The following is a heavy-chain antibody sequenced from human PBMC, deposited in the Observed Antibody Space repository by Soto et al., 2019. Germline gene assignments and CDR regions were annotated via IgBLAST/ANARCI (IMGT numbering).Heavy chain of an antibody. V-gene: IGHV3-11*06. D-gene: IGHD2-15*01. CDR3: VRGGGGGLFDP. CDR1: GFTFGDSY. J-gene: IGHJ5*02. CDR2: ISPGSRYP. Sequence: GVLRLSCAGSGFTFGDSYMSWIRQAPGKGLEWLSYISPGSRYPAYADSVKGRFTISRDNAKRSLYLQTMSLTAEDTAIYYCVRGGGGGLFDPWGQGTMVTVSS.